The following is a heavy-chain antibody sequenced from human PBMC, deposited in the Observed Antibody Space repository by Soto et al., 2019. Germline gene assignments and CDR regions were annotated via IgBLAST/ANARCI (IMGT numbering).Heavy chain of an antibody. CDR3: ARGSRYFDWLLPRSPYYFDY. V-gene: IGHV1-8*01. J-gene: IGHJ4*02. CDR2: MNPNSGNT. Sequence: GASVKVSCKASGYTFTSYDINWVRQATGQGLEWMGWMNPNSGNTGYAQKFQGRVTMTRNTSISTAYMELSSLRSEDTAVYYCARGSRYFDWLLPRSPYYFDYWGKGTLITVSS. CDR1: GYTFTSYD. D-gene: IGHD3-9*01.